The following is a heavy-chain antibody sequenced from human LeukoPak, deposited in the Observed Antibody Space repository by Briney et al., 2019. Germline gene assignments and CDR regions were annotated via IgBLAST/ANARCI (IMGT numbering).Heavy chain of an antibody. V-gene: IGHV3-30*03. CDR3: TRDRKAYCGGDCYGYYYYYGMDV. J-gene: IGHJ6*02. CDR1: GFTFSNYG. Sequence: PGGSLRLSCAASGFTFSNYGMLWVRQAPGKGLEWVAIISYDGGYEYYADSVKGRFTISRDNSKNTLYLQMNSLRPEDTAVYYCTRDRKAYCGGDCYGYYYYYGMDVWGQGTTVTVSS. CDR2: ISYDGGYE. D-gene: IGHD2-21*02.